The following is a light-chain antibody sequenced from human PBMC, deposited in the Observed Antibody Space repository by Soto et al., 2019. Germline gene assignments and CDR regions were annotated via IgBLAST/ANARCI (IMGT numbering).Light chain of an antibody. CDR2: AAS. CDR3: QQSYSLPYT. Sequence: DIQMTQSPSSLSASIGDRVTITCRASQSISSYLNWYQQKPGKAPKLLIYAASSLQSGVPSRFSGSGSGTDFTLTISSLQPEDSATYYCQQSYSLPYTFGQGTKLDIK. V-gene: IGKV1-39*01. CDR1: QSISSY. J-gene: IGKJ2*01.